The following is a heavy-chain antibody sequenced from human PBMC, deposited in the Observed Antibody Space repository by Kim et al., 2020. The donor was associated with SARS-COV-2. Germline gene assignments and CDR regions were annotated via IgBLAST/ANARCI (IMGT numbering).Heavy chain of an antibody. CDR2: IIFFHDDT. CDR1: GYTFINYV. Sequence: ASVKVSCKASGYTFINYVMHWVRHAPGQRLEWLCLIIFFHDDTKYSQTFRRRVTITRDTTASTAYMELSSLSSEDTAVYYCARGSGCAFYYWGQGTLFTVAS. J-gene: IGHJ4*02. V-gene: IGHV1-3*01. D-gene: IGHD6-19*01. CDR3: ARGSGCAFYY.